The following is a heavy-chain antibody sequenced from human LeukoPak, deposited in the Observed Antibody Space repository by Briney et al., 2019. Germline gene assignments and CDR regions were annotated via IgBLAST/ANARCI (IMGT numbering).Heavy chain of an antibody. CDR3: ARGCSSTSCNDAFDI. CDR1: GFTFSSYG. Sequence: GGSLRLSCAASGFTFSSYGMHWVRQAPGKGLEWVAVISYDGSNKYYPGSVKGRFTISRENAKNSLYLQMNSLRAEDTAVYYCARGCSSTSCNDAFDIWGQGTMVTVSS. J-gene: IGHJ3*02. V-gene: IGHV3-30*03. D-gene: IGHD2-2*01. CDR2: ISYDGSNK.